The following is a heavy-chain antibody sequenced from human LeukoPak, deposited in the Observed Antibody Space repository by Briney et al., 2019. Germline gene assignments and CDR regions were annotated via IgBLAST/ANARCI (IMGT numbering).Heavy chain of an antibody. V-gene: IGHV3-11*05. D-gene: IGHD5-24*01. CDR1: AFTFDDYY. CDR2: ISSTSSYT. Sequence: PGRSLRLSCAASAFTFDDYYMTWVRQAPGKGLEWVSYISSTSSYTNYADSVKGRFTISRDNAKNSLYLQMNSLRAEDTAVYYCARESWHQRAFDIWGQGTMVTVSS. J-gene: IGHJ3*02. CDR3: ARESWHQRAFDI.